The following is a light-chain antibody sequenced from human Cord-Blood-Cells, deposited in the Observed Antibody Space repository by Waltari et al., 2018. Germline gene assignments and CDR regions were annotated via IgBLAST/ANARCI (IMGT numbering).Light chain of an antibody. J-gene: IGLJ2*01. Sequence: QSALTQPASVSGSPGQSITISCTGTSSDVGGYHYVSWYQQHPGKAPKLMIYDVSNRPSGVSNRFSCSKSRNTTSHTISGLQAEDEADYYCSSYTCSSTLFGGGTKLTVL. CDR3: SSYTCSSTL. CDR2: DVS. V-gene: IGLV2-14*01. CDR1: SSDVGGYHY.